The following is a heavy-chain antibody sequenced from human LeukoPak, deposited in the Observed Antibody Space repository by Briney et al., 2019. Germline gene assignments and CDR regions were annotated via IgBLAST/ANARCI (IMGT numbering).Heavy chain of an antibody. CDR2: ISGSGGST. V-gene: IGHV3-23*01. Sequence: GGSLRLSCAASGFTFSSYAMSWVRQAPGKGLEWVSAISGSGGSTYCADSVKGRFTISRDNSKNTLYLQMNSLRAEDTAVYYCAKRIWPDYYYGMDVWGKGTTVTVSS. J-gene: IGHJ6*04. CDR3: AKRIWPDYYYGMDV. CDR1: GFTFSSYA.